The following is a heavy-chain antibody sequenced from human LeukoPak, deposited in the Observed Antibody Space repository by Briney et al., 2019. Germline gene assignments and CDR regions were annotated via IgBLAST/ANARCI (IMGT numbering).Heavy chain of an antibody. CDR1: GFTFSSYW. CDR2: IKQDGSDK. CDR3: ASGGGYFPMDV. V-gene: IGHV3-7*01. J-gene: IGHJ6*03. D-gene: IGHD3-22*01. Sequence: TGGSLRLSCAVSGFTFSSYWMSWVRQAPGKGLEWVANIKQDGSDKYYVDSVKGRFTISRDNAKNSLHLQMNSLGAEDTAVYYCASGGGYFPMDVWGKGTTVTVSS.